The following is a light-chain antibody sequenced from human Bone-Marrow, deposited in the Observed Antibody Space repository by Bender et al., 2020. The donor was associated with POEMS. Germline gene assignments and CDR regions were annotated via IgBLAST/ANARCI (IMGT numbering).Light chain of an antibody. CDR1: SSDVGNYNF. J-gene: IGLJ2*01. CDR3: CSYASANTYV. Sequence: QSALTQPASVSGSPGQSITISCTGTSSDVGNYNFVSWYQQHPGKAPKLIIYEVTKRPSGVSNRFSASKSGDTASLTISGLQAEDEADYSCCSYASANTYVFGGGTKLTVL. V-gene: IGLV2-23*02. CDR2: EVT.